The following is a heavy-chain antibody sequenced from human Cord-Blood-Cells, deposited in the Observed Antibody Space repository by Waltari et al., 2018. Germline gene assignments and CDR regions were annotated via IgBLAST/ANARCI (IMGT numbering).Heavy chain of an antibody. V-gene: IGHV1-69*01. CDR2: IIPIFGTA. CDR3: ASQRGDIVVVVAATRVREGGAFDI. J-gene: IGHJ3*02. D-gene: IGHD2-15*01. Sequence: EWMGGIIPIFGTANYAQKFQGRVTITADESTSTAYMELSSLRSEDTAVYYCASQRGDIVVVVAATRVREGGAFDIWGQGTMVTVSS.